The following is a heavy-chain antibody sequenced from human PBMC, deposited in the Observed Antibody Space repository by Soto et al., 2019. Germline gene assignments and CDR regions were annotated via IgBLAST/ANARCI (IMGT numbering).Heavy chain of an antibody. Sequence: EVQLVESGGGLVQPGGSLRLSCAASGFTFSSYSMNWVRQAPGKGLEWVSYISSSSSTIYYADSVKGRFTISRDNAKNSLYLQMNSLRDEDTAVYYCARDSVHYYDSSGYDYYGMDVWGQGTTVTVSS. V-gene: IGHV3-48*02. J-gene: IGHJ6*02. CDR2: ISSSSSTI. CDR1: GFTFSSYS. CDR3: ARDSVHYYDSSGYDYYGMDV. D-gene: IGHD3-22*01.